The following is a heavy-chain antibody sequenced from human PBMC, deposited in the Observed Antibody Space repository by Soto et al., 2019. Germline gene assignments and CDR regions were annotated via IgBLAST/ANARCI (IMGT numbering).Heavy chain of an antibody. V-gene: IGHV3-11*01. CDR2: ISGTAGTI. Sequence: GGSLRLSCEASGITFSDHYMTWIRQAPGKGLEWISYISGTAGTIYYADSVKGRFTISRDNAKNSLFLQLTSLTAEDTAVYYCAKDGYYGSGSYYNTPGGMDVWGQGTTVTVSS. CDR1: GITFSDHY. CDR3: AKDGYYGSGSYYNTPGGMDV. D-gene: IGHD3-10*01. J-gene: IGHJ6*02.